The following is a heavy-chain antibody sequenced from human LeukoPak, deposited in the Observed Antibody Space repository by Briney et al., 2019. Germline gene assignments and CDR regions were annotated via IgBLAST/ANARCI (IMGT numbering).Heavy chain of an antibody. J-gene: IGHJ4*02. CDR1: GGSISSSSYY. CDR2: IYYSGST. V-gene: IGHV4-39*01. Sequence: SETPSLTCTVSGGSISSSSYYWGWIRQPPGKGLEWIGSIYYSGSTYYNPSLKSRVTISVDTSKNQFSLKLSSVTAADTAVYYCARQGTKYSSSWYYFDYWGQGTLVTVSS. CDR3: ARQGTKYSSSWYYFDY. D-gene: IGHD6-13*01.